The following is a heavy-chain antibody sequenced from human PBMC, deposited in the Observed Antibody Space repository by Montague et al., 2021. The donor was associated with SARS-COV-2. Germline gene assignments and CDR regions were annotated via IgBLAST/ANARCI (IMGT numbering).Heavy chain of an antibody. V-gene: IGHV3-30*18. CDR2: ISYDGSNK. Sequence: SLRLSCAASGFTFSSYGMYWVRQAPGKGLEWVAVISYDGSNKYYADSVKGRFTISRDNSKNALYLQMNSLRAEDTAVYYCAEGRGGYSTYFDYWGQGTLVTVSS. J-gene: IGHJ4*02. CDR3: AEGRGGYSTYFDY. CDR1: GFTFSSYG. D-gene: IGHD3-22*01.